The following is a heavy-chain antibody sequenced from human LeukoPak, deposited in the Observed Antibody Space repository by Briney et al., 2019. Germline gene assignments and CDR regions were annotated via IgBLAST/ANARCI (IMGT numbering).Heavy chain of an antibody. CDR2: INSDGSST. J-gene: IGHJ6*03. CDR3: ARDQLVDHNYYYMDV. Sequence: PGGSLRLSCAASGFTFSSYWMHWVRQAPGKGLVWVSRINSDGSSTSYADSVKGRFTISRDNAKNTLYLQMNSLRAEDTALYYCARDQLVDHNYYYMDVWGKGTTVTVSS. CDR1: GFTFSSYW. V-gene: IGHV3-74*01. D-gene: IGHD1-26*01.